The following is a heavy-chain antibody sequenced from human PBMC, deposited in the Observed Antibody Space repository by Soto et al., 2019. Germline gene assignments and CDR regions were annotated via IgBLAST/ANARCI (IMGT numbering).Heavy chain of an antibody. CDR3: ASSPATAARGFDP. CDR1: GGSISSGDYY. CDR2: IYYSGST. Sequence: QVQLQESGPGLVKPSQNLSLTCTVSGGSISSGDYYWSWIRQPPGKGLEWIGYIYYSGSTYYNPSLKSRVTISVDTSKNQFSLKLSSVTAADTAVYYCASSPATAARGFDPWGQGTLVTVSS. J-gene: IGHJ5*02. D-gene: IGHD6-6*01. V-gene: IGHV4-30-4*01.